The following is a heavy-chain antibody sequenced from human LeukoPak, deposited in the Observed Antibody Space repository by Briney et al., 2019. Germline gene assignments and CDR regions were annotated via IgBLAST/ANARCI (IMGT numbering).Heavy chain of an antibody. CDR1: VGSFSGYY. CDR2: INHSGST. CDR3: PSGYCSSTSCYAGIANY. J-gene: IGHJ4*02. Sequence: PSETLSLTCAVYVGSFSGYYWSWIRQPPEKGLEWIGEINHSGSTNYNPSLKSRVTISVDTSKNQFSLKLSSVTAADTAVYYCPSGYCSSTSCYAGIANYWGQGTLVTVSS. V-gene: IGHV4-34*01. D-gene: IGHD2-2*01.